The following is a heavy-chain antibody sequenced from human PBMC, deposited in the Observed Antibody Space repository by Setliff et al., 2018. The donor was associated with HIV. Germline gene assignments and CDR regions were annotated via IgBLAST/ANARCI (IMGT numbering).Heavy chain of an antibody. V-gene: IGHV1-69*01. J-gene: IGHJ6*03. CDR1: GGTFSSYA. CDR2: IFPIFGTS. CDR3: ARVGGSGSYYNEVYYYYYMDV. Sequence: VKVSCKASGGTFSSYAISWVRQAPGQGLEWMGGIFPIFGTSNYAQKFQDRVTIIADESTSTVYMELSSLRSEDTAVYFCARVGGSGSYYNEVYYYYYMDVWGKGTTVTVSS. D-gene: IGHD3-10*01.